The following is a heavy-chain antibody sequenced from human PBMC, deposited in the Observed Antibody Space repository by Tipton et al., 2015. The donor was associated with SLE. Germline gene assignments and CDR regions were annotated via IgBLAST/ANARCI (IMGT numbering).Heavy chain of an antibody. CDR3: ATRFLTGDLGDAFDI. CDR2: IYYSGST. V-gene: IGHV4-39*07. D-gene: IGHD7-27*01. J-gene: IGHJ3*02. CDR1: GGSISSSSYY. Sequence: TLSLTCTVSGGSISSSSYYWGWIRQPPGKGLEWIGSIYYSGSTYYNPSLKSRVTISVDTSKNQFSLKLSSVTAADTAVYYCATRFLTGDLGDAFDIWGQGTMVIVSS.